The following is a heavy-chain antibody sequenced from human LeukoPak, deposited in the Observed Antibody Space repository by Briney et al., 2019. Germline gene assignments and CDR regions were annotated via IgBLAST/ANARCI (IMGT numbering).Heavy chain of an antibody. Sequence: SETLSLTCSVSGYSISSGYYWGWIRQPPGKGLEWIGSIYHSGSIYCNSSLKSRVTISVDTSKNQFSLELSSVTAADTAVYYCARYWAQLWFGEFHWFDPWGQGTLVTVSS. J-gene: IGHJ5*02. CDR1: GYSISSGYY. V-gene: IGHV4-38-2*02. D-gene: IGHD3-10*01. CDR3: ARYWAQLWFGEFHWFDP. CDR2: IYHSGSI.